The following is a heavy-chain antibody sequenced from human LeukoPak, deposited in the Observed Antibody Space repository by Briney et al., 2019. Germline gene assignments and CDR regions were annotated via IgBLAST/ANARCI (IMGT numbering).Heavy chain of an antibody. CDR3: ARQVSGTSKIDY. CDR2: IYYSGST. V-gene: IGHV4-59*08. J-gene: IGHJ4*02. D-gene: IGHD1-26*01. CDR1: GGSISSYY. Sequence: SETLSLTCTVSGGSISSYYWSWIRQPPGKGLEWIGYIYYSGSTNYNPSLKSRVTISVDTSKNQFSLKLSSVTAADTAVYRCARQVSGTSKIDYWGQGTLATVSS.